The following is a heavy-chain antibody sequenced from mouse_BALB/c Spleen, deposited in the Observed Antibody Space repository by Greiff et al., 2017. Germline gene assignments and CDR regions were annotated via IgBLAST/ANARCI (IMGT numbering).Heavy chain of an antibody. Sequence: QVQLQQSGPELVRPGVSVKISCKGSGYTFTDYAMHWVKQSHAKSLEWIGLISTYYGNTNYNQKFKGKATMTVDKSSSTAYMELARLTSEDSAIYNCAREGGHILPNYLDYWGQGTTLTVSS. D-gene: IGHD3-3*01. CDR2: ISTYYGNT. CDR1: GYTFTDYA. J-gene: IGHJ2*01. V-gene: IGHV1-67*01. CDR3: AREGGHILPNYLDY.